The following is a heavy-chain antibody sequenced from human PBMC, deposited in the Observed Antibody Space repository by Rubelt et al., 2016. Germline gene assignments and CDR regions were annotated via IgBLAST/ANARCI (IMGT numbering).Heavy chain of an antibody. Sequence: QVQLQESGPGLVKPSETLSLTCTVSGYSISSGYYWGWIRQPPGQGLEWIGSIYLSGSTYYHPSLNSRVTISVDTSKNPFSLKLSSVTAADTAVYYCARAVGGILYYPLDYWGQGTLVTVSS. CDR1: GYSISSGYY. J-gene: IGHJ4*02. CDR3: ARAVGGILYYPLDY. V-gene: IGHV4-38-2*02. CDR2: IYLSGST. D-gene: IGHD2-8*01.